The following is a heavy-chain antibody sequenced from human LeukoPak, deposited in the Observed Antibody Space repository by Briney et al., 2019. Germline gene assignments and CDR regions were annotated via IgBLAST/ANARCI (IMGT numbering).Heavy chain of an antibody. D-gene: IGHD3-10*01. CDR3: VRWDYYGSGSRRLDS. Sequence: SEALSLTCTVSSGSISSFYWSWIRQPPGKGLEWIGFIYYTGSTNYNPSLKRRVTISVDTSKNQFSLKMTSVTAADTAVYYCVRWDYYGSGSRRLDSWGPGTLVTVSS. V-gene: IGHV4-59*08. J-gene: IGHJ4*02. CDR2: IYYTGST. CDR1: SGSISSFY.